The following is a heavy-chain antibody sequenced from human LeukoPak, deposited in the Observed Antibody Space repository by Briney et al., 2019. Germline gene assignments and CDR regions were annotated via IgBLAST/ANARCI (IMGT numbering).Heavy chain of an antibody. CDR1: GFIFYNYA. CDR2: IWYDGSNK. CDR3: ARGTDYYDSSGYYPPYYYGMDV. D-gene: IGHD3-22*01. Sequence: GGSLRLSCATSGFIFYNYAMNWVRQGPGKGLEWVAVIWYDGSNKYYADSVKGRFTISRDNSKNTLYLQMNSLRAEDTAVYYCARGTDYYDSSGYYPPYYYGMDVWGQGTTVTVSS. V-gene: IGHV3-33*08. J-gene: IGHJ6*02.